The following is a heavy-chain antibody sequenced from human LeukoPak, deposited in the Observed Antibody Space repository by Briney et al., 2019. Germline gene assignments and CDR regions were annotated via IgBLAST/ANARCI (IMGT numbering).Heavy chain of an antibody. CDR1: GGSISSGSYY. D-gene: IGHD2-8*02. V-gene: IGHV4-61*02. CDR2: IYTRGTS. Sequence: SETLSLTCTVSGGSISSGSYYWSWIRQPAGKGLEWIGRIYTRGTSNYNPSLKSRVTISADTSKNQFSLKLSSVTAADTAVYYCARGYWFYFDYWGQGTLVTVSS. CDR3: ARGYWFYFDY. J-gene: IGHJ4*02.